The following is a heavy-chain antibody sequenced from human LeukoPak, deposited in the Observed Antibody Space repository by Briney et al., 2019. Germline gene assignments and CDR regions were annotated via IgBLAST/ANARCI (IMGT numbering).Heavy chain of an antibody. CDR2: INPNSGGT. D-gene: IGHD6-13*01. CDR3: ARSKDSSSADAFDI. V-gene: IGHV1-2*04. Sequence: GASVKVSCKASGYTFTGYYMHWVRQAPGQGLERMGWINPNSGGTNYAQKFQGWVTMTRDTSISTAYMELSRLRSDDTAVYYCARSKDSSSADAFDIWGQGTMVTVSS. CDR1: GYTFTGYY. J-gene: IGHJ3*02.